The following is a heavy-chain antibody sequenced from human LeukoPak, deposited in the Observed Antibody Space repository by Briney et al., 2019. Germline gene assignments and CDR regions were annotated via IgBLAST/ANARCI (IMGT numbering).Heavy chain of an antibody. CDR1: GGTFSSYA. Sequence: ASVKVSCKASGGTFSSYAISWVRQAPGQGLEWMGGIIPIFGTANYAQKYQGRVTITTDESTSTAYMELSSLRSEDTAVYYCARAIPGISGFDPWGQGTLVTVSS. CDR3: ARAIPGISGFDP. J-gene: IGHJ5*02. V-gene: IGHV1-69*05. CDR2: IIPIFGTA. D-gene: IGHD3-10*01.